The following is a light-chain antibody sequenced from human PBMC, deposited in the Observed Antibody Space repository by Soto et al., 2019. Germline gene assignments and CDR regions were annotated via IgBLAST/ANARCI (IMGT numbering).Light chain of an antibody. Sequence: DIQMTQSPSSLSASVGDRVTITCRASQGISDFLAWYQQKPGKVPKVLIYGASTLQSGVPSRFSSSGSGTDFTLTITSLQPEDVATYYCQKYNTAPWTFGQGTKVEIK. J-gene: IGKJ1*01. CDR3: QKYNTAPWT. CDR2: GAS. V-gene: IGKV1-27*01. CDR1: QGISDF.